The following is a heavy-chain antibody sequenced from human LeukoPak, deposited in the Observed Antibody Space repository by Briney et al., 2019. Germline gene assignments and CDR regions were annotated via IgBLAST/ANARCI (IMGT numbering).Heavy chain of an antibody. CDR2: IYYSGST. V-gene: IGHV4-39*07. D-gene: IGHD3-22*01. CDR3: ARYDSGAFDI. J-gene: IGHJ3*02. Sequence: SETLSLTCTVSGGSISSSSYYWGWIRQPPGKGLEWIGSIYYSGSTYYNPSLKSRVTISVDTSKNQFSLKLSSVTAADTAVYYCARYDSGAFDIWGQGTMVTVSS. CDR1: GGSISSSSYY.